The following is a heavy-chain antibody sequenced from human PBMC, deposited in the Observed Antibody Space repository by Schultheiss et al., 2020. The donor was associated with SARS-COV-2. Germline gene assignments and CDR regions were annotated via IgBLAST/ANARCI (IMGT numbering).Heavy chain of an antibody. CDR3: AKDTTRYIGHQYYMDV. V-gene: IGHV3-30*02. CDR1: GFTFSSYG. Sequence: GGSLRLSCAASGFTFSSYGMHWVRQAPGKGLEWVAFIRYDGSNKYYADSVKGRFTISRDNSKNTLYLQMNSLRAEDTAVYYCAKDTTRYIGHQYYMDVWGKGTTVTVSS. D-gene: IGHD5-12*01. CDR2: IRYDGSNK. J-gene: IGHJ6*03.